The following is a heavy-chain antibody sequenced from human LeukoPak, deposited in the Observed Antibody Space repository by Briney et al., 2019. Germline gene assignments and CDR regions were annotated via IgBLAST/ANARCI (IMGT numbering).Heavy chain of an antibody. CDR1: GFTFSRHW. D-gene: IGHD5-24*01. V-gene: IGHV3-74*01. Sequence: GGSLRLSCEVSGFTFSRHWMHWVRQTPGKGLVWVSRINDIGSQTFYADSVKGRFAMSRDNAKNTMYLQMNNLRAEDTAVYFCGRITGGYNLVDYWGQGTLVTVSS. J-gene: IGHJ4*02. CDR2: INDIGSQT. CDR3: GRITGGYNLVDY.